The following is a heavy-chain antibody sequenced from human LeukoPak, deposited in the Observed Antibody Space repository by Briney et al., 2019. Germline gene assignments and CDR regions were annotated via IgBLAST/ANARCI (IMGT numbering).Heavy chain of an antibody. CDR1: GGSISSGGYY. V-gene: IGHV4-31*03. D-gene: IGHD2-2*01. CDR3: AREDCSSTSCYGFDP. Sequence: SQTLSLTCTVSGGSISSGGYYWSWIRQHPGKGLEWIGYIYYSGSTYYNPPLKSRVTISVDTSNNQFSLKLSSVTAADTAVYYCAREDCSSTSCYGFDPWGQGTLVTVSS. J-gene: IGHJ5*02. CDR2: IYYSGST.